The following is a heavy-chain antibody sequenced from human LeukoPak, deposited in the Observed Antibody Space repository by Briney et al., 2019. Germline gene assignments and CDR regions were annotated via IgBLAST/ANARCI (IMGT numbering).Heavy chain of an antibody. Sequence: AGGSLRLSCAASGFTFISYAIHWVRQPPGKGLEWIGEINHSGSTNYNPSLKSRVTISVDTSKNQFSLKLSSVTAADTAVYYCARFKAPTSTIAAAAMDVWGKGTTVTVSS. CDR2: INHSGST. D-gene: IGHD6-13*01. J-gene: IGHJ6*04. CDR1: GFTFISYA. CDR3: ARFKAPTSTIAAAAMDV. V-gene: IGHV4-34*01.